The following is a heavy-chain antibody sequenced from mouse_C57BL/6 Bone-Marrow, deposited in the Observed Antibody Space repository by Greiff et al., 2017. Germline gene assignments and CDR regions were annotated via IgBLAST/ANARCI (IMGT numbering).Heavy chain of an antibody. CDR2: INYDGSRT. D-gene: IGHD3-3*01. CDR1: GFTISDYY. J-gene: IGHJ1*03. Sequence: EVKLVESEGGLVQPGSSMKLSCTASGFTISDYYMAWVRQVPEKGLEWVANINYDGSRTYYLHSLKSRFLISRDTAQQILYLQMISLKSEDTATYYCARWGPWYFDVWGTGTTVTVAS. CDR3: ARWGPWYFDV. V-gene: IGHV5-16*01.